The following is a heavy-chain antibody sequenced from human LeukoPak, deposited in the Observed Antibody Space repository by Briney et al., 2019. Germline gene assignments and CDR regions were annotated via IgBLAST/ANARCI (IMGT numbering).Heavy chain of an antibody. Sequence: SGTLSLTCAVSGGSISGDSWWSWVRQSPGKGLEWIGEIHHSGDTDYNSSLKSRVTISLDKSKTQFSLTLNSVTAADTAVYYCARAIIYYDSSGYPDYWGQGTLVTVSS. D-gene: IGHD3-22*01. V-gene: IGHV4-4*02. J-gene: IGHJ4*02. CDR1: GGSISGDSW. CDR3: ARAIIYYDSSGYPDY. CDR2: IHHSGDT.